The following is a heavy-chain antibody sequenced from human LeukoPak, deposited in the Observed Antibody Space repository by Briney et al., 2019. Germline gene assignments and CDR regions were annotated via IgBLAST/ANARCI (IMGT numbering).Heavy chain of an antibody. CDR1: GFTFSSYA. D-gene: IGHD3-22*01. V-gene: IGHV3-30-3*02. Sequence: GGSLRLSCAASGFTFSSYAMHWVRQAPGKGLEWVAFISYDGIITSYADSVKGRFTISRDNSKNTLYLQMNSLRAEDTAVYYCAKSEHYDSSGYYYPEAFDIWGQGTMVTVSS. J-gene: IGHJ3*02. CDR2: ISYDGIIT. CDR3: AKSEHYDSSGYYYPEAFDI.